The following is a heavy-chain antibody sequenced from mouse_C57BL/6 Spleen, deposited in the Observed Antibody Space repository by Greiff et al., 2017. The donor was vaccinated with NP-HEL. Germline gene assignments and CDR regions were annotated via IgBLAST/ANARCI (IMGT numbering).Heavy chain of an antibody. Sequence: QVQLKQPGAELVKPGASVKLSCKASGYTFTSYWMHWVKQRPGQGLEWIGMIHPNSGSTNYNEKFKSKATLTVDKSSRTAYMQLSSLTSEDSAVYNCARGWDVRVDYWGQGTTLTVSS. D-gene: IGHD4-1*01. V-gene: IGHV1-64*01. CDR1: GYTFTSYW. J-gene: IGHJ2*01. CDR2: IHPNSGST. CDR3: ARGWDVRVDY.